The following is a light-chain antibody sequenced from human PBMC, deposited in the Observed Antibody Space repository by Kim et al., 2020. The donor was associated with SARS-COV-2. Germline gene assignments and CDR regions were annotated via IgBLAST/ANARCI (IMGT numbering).Light chain of an antibody. J-gene: IGLJ2*01. CDR3: QVWDSSVVV. V-gene: IGLV3-9*01. CDR2: KDS. Sequence: SYELTQPLSVSVALGQTARITCGGNNIGRKNVHWYQQRPGQAPVVVIYKDSSRPPGIPERFSGSNSGNKATLTINRAQAGDEADYYCQVWDSSVVVFGGGTKVTVL. CDR1: NIGRKN.